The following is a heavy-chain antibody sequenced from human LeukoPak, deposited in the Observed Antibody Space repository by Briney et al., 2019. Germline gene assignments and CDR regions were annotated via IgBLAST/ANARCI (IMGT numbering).Heavy chain of an antibody. D-gene: IGHD5-18*01. CDR1: GGTFSSYA. V-gene: IGHV1-69*13. J-gene: IGHJ4*02. CDR3: ARDYSHGPHLGY. CDR2: IIPIFGTA. Sequence: SVKVSCKASGGTFSSYAISWVRQAPGQGLEWMGGIIPIFGTANYAQKFQGRVTITADESTSTAYMELSSLRSEDTAVYYCARDYSHGPHLGYWGQGTLVTVSS.